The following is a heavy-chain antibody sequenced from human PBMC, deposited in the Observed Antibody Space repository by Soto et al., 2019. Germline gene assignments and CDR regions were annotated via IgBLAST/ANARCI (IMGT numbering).Heavy chain of an antibody. CDR1: GFPFSYSW. CDR3: VTYDFIWGSYRLRWAY. CDR2: IKSGSDGGTT. V-gene: IGHV3-15*01. Sequence: EVQLAESGGGLVNPGGSLRLSCVASGFPFSYSWMSWVRQAPGKGLEWVARIKSGSDGGTTDYAAPVEGRFTISRDDSKNTLNLQMNSLKTEDTAVYYCVTYDFIWGSYRLRWAYWGQGTLVTVSS. D-gene: IGHD3-16*02. J-gene: IGHJ4*02.